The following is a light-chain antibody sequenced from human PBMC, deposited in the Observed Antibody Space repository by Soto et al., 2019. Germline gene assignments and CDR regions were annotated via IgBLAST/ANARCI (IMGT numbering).Light chain of an antibody. CDR2: DVS. J-gene: IGKJ4*01. CDR3: QQRSSWPLT. Sequence: EIVLTQSPDTLSLSPGERATLSCRASQSISNSLAWYQQKPGQAPQLLIYDVSNRATGIPARFSGSGSGTDFTLTISGLETEDFAVYFCQQRSSWPLTFGGGTEVEIK. CDR1: QSISNS. V-gene: IGKV3-11*01.